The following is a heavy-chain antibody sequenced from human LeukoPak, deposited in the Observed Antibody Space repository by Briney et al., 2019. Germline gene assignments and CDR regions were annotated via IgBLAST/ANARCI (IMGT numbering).Heavy chain of an antibody. CDR1: GFTFSSYA. CDR3: ARDDGDSSGLNG. CDR2: IWYDGSNK. J-gene: IGHJ4*02. V-gene: IGHV3-33*08. Sequence: GGSLRLSCAASGFTFSSYAMSWVRQAPGKGLEWVAVIWYDGSNKYYADSVKGRFTISRDNSKNTLYLQMNSLRAEDTAVYYCARDDGDSSGLNGWGQGTLVTVSS. D-gene: IGHD6-19*01.